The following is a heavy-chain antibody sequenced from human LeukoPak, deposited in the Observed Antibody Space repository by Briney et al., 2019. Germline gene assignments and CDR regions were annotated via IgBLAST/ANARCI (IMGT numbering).Heavy chain of an antibody. CDR1: GFTFDDYA. J-gene: IGHJ4*02. Sequence: GGSLRLSCAASGFTFDDYAMHWVRQAPGKGLEWVSGISWNSGSIGYADSVKGRFTISRDNAKNSLYLQMNSLRAEDTALYYCAKDASWDSSSSTAFDYWGQGTLVTVSS. CDR2: ISWNSGSI. D-gene: IGHD6-13*01. V-gene: IGHV3-9*01. CDR3: AKDASWDSSSSTAFDY.